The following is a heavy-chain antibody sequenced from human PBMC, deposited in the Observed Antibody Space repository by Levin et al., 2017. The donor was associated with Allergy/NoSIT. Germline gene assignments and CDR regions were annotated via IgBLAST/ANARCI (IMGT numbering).Heavy chain of an antibody. Sequence: QPGGSLRLSCAASGFTFSSYAMSWVRQAPGKGLEWVSAISGSGGSTYYADSVKGRFTISRDNSKNTLYLQMNSLRAEDTAVYYCAKVSSGYSYGYLDYWGQGTLVTVSS. CDR1: GFTFSSYA. CDR3: AKVSSGYSYGYLDY. V-gene: IGHV3-23*01. CDR2: ISGSGGST. D-gene: IGHD5-18*01. J-gene: IGHJ4*02.